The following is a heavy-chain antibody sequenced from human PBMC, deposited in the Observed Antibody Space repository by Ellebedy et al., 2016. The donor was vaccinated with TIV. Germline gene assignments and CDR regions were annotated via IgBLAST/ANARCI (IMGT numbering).Heavy chain of an antibody. Sequence: GESLKISXAASGFTFSSYAMSWVRQAPGKGLEWVSAISDSGARTYYADSVKGRFTISRDNSKDTLYLQMNSLRAEDTAVYYCARRGRGTVGFDNWGQGTLVTVSS. CDR2: ISDSGART. CDR1: GFTFSSYA. D-gene: IGHD1-7*01. J-gene: IGHJ4*02. V-gene: IGHV3-23*01. CDR3: ARRGRGTVGFDN.